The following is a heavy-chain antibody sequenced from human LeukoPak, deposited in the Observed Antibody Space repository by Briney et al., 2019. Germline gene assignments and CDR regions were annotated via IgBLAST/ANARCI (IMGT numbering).Heavy chain of an antibody. CDR2: IDKDGRST. CDR1: GFTLGAFA. D-gene: IGHD1-26*01. J-gene: IGHJ6*02. Sequence: GGSLRLSCAASGFTLGAFAMHWVRQAPGKGLEWVSLIDKDGRSTYYADSVKGRFTISRDNSKNSLYLQMNSLRTEDTAMYYCATWAFYHSLDVWGQGTTVTVSS. V-gene: IGHV3-43*02. CDR3: ATWAFYHSLDV.